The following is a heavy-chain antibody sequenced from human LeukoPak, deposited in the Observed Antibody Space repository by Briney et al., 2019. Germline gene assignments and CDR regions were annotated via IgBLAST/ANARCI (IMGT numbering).Heavy chain of an antibody. CDR2: ISSSGESP. J-gene: IGHJ4*02. V-gene: IGHV3-23*01. CDR1: GLTFSRYA. Sequence: PGGSLRLSCAASGLTFSRYAMSWVRQAPGKGLEWVCGISSSGESPYYADSVKGRFTISRDNSKNTLYLEINSLRAEDTAVYYCAKKSRDGYNPFDYLGQGTLVTVSS. CDR3: AKKSRDGYNPFDY. D-gene: IGHD5-24*01.